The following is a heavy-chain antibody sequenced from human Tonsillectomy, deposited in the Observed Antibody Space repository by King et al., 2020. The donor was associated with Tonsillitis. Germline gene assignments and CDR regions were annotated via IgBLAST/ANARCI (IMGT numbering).Heavy chain of an antibody. D-gene: IGHD3-22*01. V-gene: IGHV3-9*01. J-gene: IGHJ5*02. CDR3: AKDTRFYDSVADP. CDR2: ISWNGGSI. CDR1: GFTFDDYA. Sequence: VQLVESGGGLVQPGRSLRLSCAASGFTFDDYAMHWVRQAPGKGLEWVSGISWNGGSIGYADSVKGRFTISRDNAKNSLFLQMTSLRAEDTALYYCAKDTRFYDSVADPWGQGTLVTVSS.